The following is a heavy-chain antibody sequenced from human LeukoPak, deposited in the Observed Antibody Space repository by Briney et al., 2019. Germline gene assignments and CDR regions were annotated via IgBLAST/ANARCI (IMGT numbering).Heavy chain of an antibody. CDR3: AKGTHTYYYYYGMDV. CDR2: ISGSGGRT. Sequence: GGSLRLSCAASGFTFSSYAMSWVRQAPGKGLEWVSAISGSGGRTYYADSVKGRFTISRDNSKNTLYLQMNSLRAEDTAVYYCAKGTHTYYYYYGMDVWGQGTTVTVSS. D-gene: IGHD2-2*01. V-gene: IGHV3-23*01. CDR1: GFTFSSYA. J-gene: IGHJ6*02.